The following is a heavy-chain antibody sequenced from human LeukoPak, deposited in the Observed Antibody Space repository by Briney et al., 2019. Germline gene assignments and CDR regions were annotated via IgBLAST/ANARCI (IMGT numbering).Heavy chain of an antibody. CDR2: IKSKTDGETT. J-gene: IGHJ4*02. CDR1: GFTFTNVW. D-gene: IGHD3-10*01. V-gene: IGHV3-15*01. CDR3: TTDLGTYYHGSQRLIPIDY. Sequence: GGSLRLSCVDSGFTFTNVWMSWVRQAPGKGLEWIGRIKSKTDGETTNYAEPVRGRFTISRDDSKSAVYLQMNSLKIEDTAVYYCTTDLGTYYHGSQRLIPIDYWGQGTLVTVSS.